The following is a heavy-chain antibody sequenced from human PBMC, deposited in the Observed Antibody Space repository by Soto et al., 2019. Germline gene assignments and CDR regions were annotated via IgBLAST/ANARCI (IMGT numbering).Heavy chain of an antibody. CDR1: GGSFSGYY. V-gene: IGHV4-34*01. CDR3: ARGTTSDY. CDR2: INHSGST. Sequence: WETLSLTCAVYGGSFSGYYWSWIRQPPGKGLEWIGEINHSGSTNYNPSLKSRVTISVDTSKNQFSLKLSSVTAADTAVYYCARGTTSDYWGQGTLVTVSS. J-gene: IGHJ4*02. D-gene: IGHD4-17*01.